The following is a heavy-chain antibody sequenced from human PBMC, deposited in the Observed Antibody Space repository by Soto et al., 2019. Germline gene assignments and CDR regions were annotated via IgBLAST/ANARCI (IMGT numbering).Heavy chain of an antibody. V-gene: IGHV4-34*01. CDR2: INHSGST. J-gene: IGHJ5*02. CDR3: ARARTSHNWFDP. D-gene: IGHD3-3*01. Sequence: SETLSLTCADYGGSFSGYYWSWIRQPPGKGLEWIGEINHSGSTNYNPSLKSRVTISVDTSKNQFSLKLSSVTAADTAVYYCARARTSHNWFDPWGQGTLVTVSS. CDR1: GGSFSGYY.